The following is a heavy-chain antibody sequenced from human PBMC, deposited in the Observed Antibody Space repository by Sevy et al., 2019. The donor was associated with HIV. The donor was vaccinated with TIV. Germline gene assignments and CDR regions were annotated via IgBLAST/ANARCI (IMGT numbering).Heavy chain of an antibody. D-gene: IGHD3-22*01. CDR3: AKDSTFVSLYYNSRGYGALRSYFDS. Sequence: GGSLRVSCAASGFTFTSYGMHWVRQAPGKGLEWVAFIRDDGSIKSYAESVNGRVTISRDNSKNTVYLEMDSLTGEDTAVYYCAKDSTFVSLYYNSRGYGALRSYFDSRGQGALVTVSS. CDR2: IRDDGSIK. CDR1: GFTFTSYG. V-gene: IGHV3-30*02. J-gene: IGHJ4*02.